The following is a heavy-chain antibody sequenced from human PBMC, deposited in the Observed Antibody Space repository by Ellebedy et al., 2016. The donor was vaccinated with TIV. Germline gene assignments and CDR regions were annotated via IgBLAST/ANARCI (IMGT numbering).Heavy chain of an antibody. CDR2: ISSSSSTI. Sequence: GESLKISCAASGFTFSSYSMNWDRQAPGKGLEWVSYISSSSSTIYYADSVKGRFTISRDNAKNSLYLQMNSLRDEDTAVYYCARDLGRSSSSIWFDPWGQGTLVTVSS. V-gene: IGHV3-48*02. D-gene: IGHD6-6*01. CDR1: GFTFSSYS. CDR3: ARDLGRSSSSIWFDP. J-gene: IGHJ5*02.